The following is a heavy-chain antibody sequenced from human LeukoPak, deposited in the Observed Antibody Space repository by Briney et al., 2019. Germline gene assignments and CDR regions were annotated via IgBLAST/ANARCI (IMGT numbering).Heavy chain of an antibody. D-gene: IGHD4-17*01. V-gene: IGHV3-23*01. J-gene: IGHJ4*02. CDR1: GFTFSSYA. Sequence: GGSLRLSCAASGFTFSSYAMSWVRQAPGKGLEWVSGISGSGGSTYYADSVKGRLTISRDSSKNTLYLQMNSLRAEDTAAYYCAKSHYGDYEFPDYWGQGTLVTVSS. CDR3: AKSHYGDYEFPDY. CDR2: ISGSGGST.